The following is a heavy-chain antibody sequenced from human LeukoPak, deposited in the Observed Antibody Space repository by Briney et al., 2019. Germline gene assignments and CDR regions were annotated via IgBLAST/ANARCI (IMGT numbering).Heavy chain of an antibody. CDR3: ARYGVSSSTSYIDF. CDR2: ITSDSAYI. J-gene: IGHJ4*02. D-gene: IGHD2-2*01. Sequence: GGSLRLSCAASGFIFSTYDMNWVRQAPGEGLKWVSCITSDSAYIYYADSVKGGFTVSRDNAKNSLYLQMNSLRAEDTAVYYCARYGVSSSTSYIDFWGQGTLFTVSS. V-gene: IGHV3-21*01. CDR1: GFIFSTYD.